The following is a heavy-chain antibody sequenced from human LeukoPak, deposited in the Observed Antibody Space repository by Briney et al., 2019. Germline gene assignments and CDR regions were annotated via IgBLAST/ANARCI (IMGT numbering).Heavy chain of an antibody. CDR1: EYTFSDYN. V-gene: IGHV1-2*06. CDR2: IISNSGGT. Sequence: GASVKVSCKASEYTFSDYNVHWVRQAPGQGLEWVGRIISNSGGTNYAQNFQDRVTMTRDTSISTAFMELRRLRSDDTAVYYCARGHNYGYEYWGQGTLVTVSS. CDR3: ARGHNYGYEY. D-gene: IGHD5-18*01. J-gene: IGHJ4*02.